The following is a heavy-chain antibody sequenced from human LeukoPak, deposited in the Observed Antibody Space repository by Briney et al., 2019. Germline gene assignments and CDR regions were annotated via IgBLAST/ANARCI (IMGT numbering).Heavy chain of an antibody. CDR3: ARSGWPYYFDY. D-gene: IGHD3-22*01. J-gene: IGHJ4*02. CDR2: IHSDGSST. V-gene: IGHV3-74*01. CDR1: GFTFRSYW. Sequence: GGSLRLSCAASGFTFRSYWMHWVRQARGKGLVWVSRIHSDGSSTIYADSVRGRFPISRDDAKSTLYLQMNSLRAEDTAVYYCARSGWPYYFDYWGQGTLVTVSS.